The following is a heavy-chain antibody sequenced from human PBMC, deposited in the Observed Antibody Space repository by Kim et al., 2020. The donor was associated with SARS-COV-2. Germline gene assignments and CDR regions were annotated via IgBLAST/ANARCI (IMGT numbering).Heavy chain of an antibody. Sequence: GGSLRLSCAASGFTFSSYGMHWVRQAPGKGLEWVAVIWYDGSNKYYADSVKGRFTISRDNSKNTLYLQMNSLRAEDTAVYYCARDGSQEVSFDYWGQGTLVTVSS. CDR1: GFTFSSYG. V-gene: IGHV3-33*01. CDR3: ARDGSQEVSFDY. J-gene: IGHJ4*02. CDR2: IWYDGSNK.